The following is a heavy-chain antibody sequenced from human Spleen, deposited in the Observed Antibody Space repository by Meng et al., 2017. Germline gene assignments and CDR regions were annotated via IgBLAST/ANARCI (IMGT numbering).Heavy chain of an antibody. V-gene: IGHV1-18*01. CDR1: GYTFTSYG. CDR2: LSVYNGNT. D-gene: IGHD3-22*01. J-gene: IGHJ6*02. Sequence: ASVKVSCKASGYTFTSYGITWVRQAPGQGLEWMGWLSVYNGNTNYAQKFQGRVTMTTDTSTSTGYMELRSLRSEDTAVYYCARELSGFNVVVVTLGGSYYGMDVWGQGTTVTVSS. CDR3: ARELSGFNVVVVTLGGSYYGMDV.